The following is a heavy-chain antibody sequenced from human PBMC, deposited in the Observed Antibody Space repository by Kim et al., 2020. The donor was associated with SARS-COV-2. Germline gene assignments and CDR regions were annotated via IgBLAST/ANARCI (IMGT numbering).Heavy chain of an antibody. J-gene: IGHJ3*02. Sequence: GGSLRLSCAASGFTFSDSAIHWVRQASGKGLEWVGRIRSKANTYATAYTASVKGRFTISRDDSKNTAYLQMNSLKTEDTAVYFCTRVPGTPLAFWDAFDMWGQGTMVTVSS. CDR2: IRSKANTYAT. V-gene: IGHV3-73*01. CDR3: TRVPGTPLAFWDAFDM. D-gene: IGHD1-1*01. CDR1: GFTFSDSA.